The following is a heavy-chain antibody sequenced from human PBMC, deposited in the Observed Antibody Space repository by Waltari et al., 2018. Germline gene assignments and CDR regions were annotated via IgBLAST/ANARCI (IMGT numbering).Heavy chain of an antibody. CDR1: GGTFSSYT. CDR2: IIPILGIA. J-gene: IGHJ3*02. V-gene: IGHV1-69*08. CDR3: ARDVHDTVTTANAFDI. Sequence: QVQLVQSGAEVKKPGSSVKVSCKASGGTFSSYTISWVRQAPGQGLEWMVRIIPILGIANYAQKFQGRVTITADKSTSTAYMELSSLRSEDTAVYYCARDVHDTVTTANAFDIWGQGTMVTVSS. D-gene: IGHD4-17*01.